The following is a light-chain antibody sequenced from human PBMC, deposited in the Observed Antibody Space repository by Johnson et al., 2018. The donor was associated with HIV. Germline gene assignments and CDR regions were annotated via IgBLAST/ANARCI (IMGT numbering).Light chain of an antibody. V-gene: IGLV1-51*02. CDR3: GTWDSSQVV. CDR2: ENN. CDR1: SSNIGNNY. Sequence: QSVLTQPPSVSAAPGQKVTISCSGSSSNIGNNYVSWYQQLPGTAPKLLIYENNKRPSGIPDRLSGSKSGTSATLGITGLQTGDEADYYFGTWDSSQVVFGTGQKFTVL. J-gene: IGLJ1*01.